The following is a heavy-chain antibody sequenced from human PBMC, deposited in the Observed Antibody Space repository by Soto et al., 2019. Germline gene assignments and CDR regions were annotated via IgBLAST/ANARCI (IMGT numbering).Heavy chain of an antibody. CDR3: ARIALRAYDFWRGPYMDV. Sequence: SETLSLTCTVSGGSISSSSYYWGWIRQPPGKGLEWIGSIYYSGSTYYNPSLKSRVTISVDTSKNQFSLKLSSVTAADTAVYYCARIALRAYDFWRGPYMDVWGKGTTVTVSS. CDR2: IYYSGST. V-gene: IGHV4-39*01. CDR1: GGSISSSSYY. J-gene: IGHJ6*03. D-gene: IGHD3-3*01.